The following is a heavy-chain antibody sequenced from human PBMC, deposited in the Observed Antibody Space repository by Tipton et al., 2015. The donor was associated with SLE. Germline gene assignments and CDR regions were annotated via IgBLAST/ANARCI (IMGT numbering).Heavy chain of an antibody. Sequence: QLVQSGAEVKKPGESLRISCKASGYSLNSFRISWVRQMPGKGLEWMGRIDPSDSYTNYSPSFQGHVTISADKSISTAYLQWSSLKASDTAMYYCARRRYYDSSGYYQDDAFDIWGQGTMVTVSS. V-gene: IGHV5-10-1*01. CDR2: IDPSDSYT. J-gene: IGHJ3*02. D-gene: IGHD3-22*01. CDR1: GYSLNSFR. CDR3: ARRRYYDSSGYYQDDAFDI.